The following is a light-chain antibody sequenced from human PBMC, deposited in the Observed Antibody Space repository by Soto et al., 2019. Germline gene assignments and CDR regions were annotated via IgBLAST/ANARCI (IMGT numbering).Light chain of an antibody. CDR3: QQYRSSPPKT. J-gene: IGKJ1*01. Sequence: EIVLTQSPGTLSLSPGERATLSCRASQSVSSSYLAWYQQKPGQAPRLLIYGASSRATGIPDRFSGSGSGTDFTLTISRLEPEDFAVYYCQQYRSSPPKTFGQGTKVEIK. V-gene: IGKV3-20*01. CDR1: QSVSSSY. CDR2: GAS.